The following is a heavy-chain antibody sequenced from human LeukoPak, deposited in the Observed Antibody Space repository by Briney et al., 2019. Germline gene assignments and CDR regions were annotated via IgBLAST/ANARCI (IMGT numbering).Heavy chain of an antibody. CDR3: ARDQSIAARGYYYYGMDV. Sequence: ASVKDSCKASGYTFTGYYMHWVRQAPGQGLEWMGWINPNSGGTNYAQKFQGRVTMTRDTSISTAYMELSRLRSDDTAVYYCARDQSIAARGYYYYGMDVWGQGTTVTVSS. CDR2: INPNSGGT. J-gene: IGHJ6*02. V-gene: IGHV1-2*02. D-gene: IGHD6-6*01. CDR1: GYTFTGYY.